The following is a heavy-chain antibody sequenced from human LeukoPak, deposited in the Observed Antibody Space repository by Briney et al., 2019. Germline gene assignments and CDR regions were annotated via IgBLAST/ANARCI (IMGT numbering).Heavy chain of an antibody. J-gene: IGHJ5*02. Sequence: GGSLRLSCAASGFTFSSYSMSWVRQAPGKGLEWVSSISSSSSYIYYADSVKGRFTISRDNAKNSLYLQMNSLRAEDTAVYYCARDRSQYQLLWDLNWFDPWGQGTLVTVSS. CDR3: ARDRSQYQLLWDLNWFDP. V-gene: IGHV3-21*01. CDR1: GFTFSSYS. CDR2: ISSSSSYI. D-gene: IGHD2-2*01.